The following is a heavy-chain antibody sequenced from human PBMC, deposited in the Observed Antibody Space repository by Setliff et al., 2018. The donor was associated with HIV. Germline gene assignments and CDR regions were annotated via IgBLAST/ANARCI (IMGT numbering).Heavy chain of an antibody. CDR1: GYTFTSYG. V-gene: IGHV1-18*01. Sequence: ASVKVSCKASGYTFTSYGISWVRQAHGQGLEWMGWISAYNGNTNYAKKLQGRVTMTTDTSTSTAYMELRRLRSDDTAVYYCARVVVRGVTFIAEYFQHWGQGTLVTVSS. CDR2: ISAYNGNT. D-gene: IGHD3-10*01. CDR3: ARVVVRGVTFIAEYFQH. J-gene: IGHJ1*01.